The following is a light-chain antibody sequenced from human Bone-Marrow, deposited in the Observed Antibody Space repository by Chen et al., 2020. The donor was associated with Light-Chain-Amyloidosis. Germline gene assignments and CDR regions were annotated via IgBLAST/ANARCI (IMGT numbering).Light chain of an antibody. V-gene: IGLV2-14*01. CDR2: EVS. CDR3: SSYTSTGTYV. J-gene: IGLJ1*01. Sequence: QSALTQPASVSWSPGQPITISCTGSSGDVGGYNYVSWYRHHPGKAPKLMIYEVSNRPSGVSNRFSGSKSGNTASLTISGLQTEDEADYYCSSYTSTGTYVFGTGTKVTVL. CDR1: SGDVGGYNY.